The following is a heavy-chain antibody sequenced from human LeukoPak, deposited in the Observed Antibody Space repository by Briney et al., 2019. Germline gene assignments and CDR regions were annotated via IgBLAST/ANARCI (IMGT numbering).Heavy chain of an antibody. CDR2: VNRDGSET. V-gene: IGHV3-7*03. J-gene: IGHJ6*02. CDR3: ARNNGMDV. Sequence: GGSLRRSCAASGFALSSHWMTWVRQVPGRGPEWVANVNRDGSETYYLDSVKGRFTISKDNAKNSLYLQMNSLRAEDTALYHCARNNGMDVWGQGTTVIVSS. CDR1: GFALSSHW.